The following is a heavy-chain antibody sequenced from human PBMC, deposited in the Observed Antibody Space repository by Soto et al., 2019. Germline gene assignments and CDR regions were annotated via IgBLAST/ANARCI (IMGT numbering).Heavy chain of an antibody. CDR2: IDPSDSYT. Sequence: RGESLKISCKGSGYSFTSYWISWVRQMPGKGLEWMGRIDPSDSYTNYSPSFQGHVTISATKSITTVFLQWSSLRASDTAMYYCARQIYDSDTGPNFQYYFDSWGQGTPVTVSS. D-gene: IGHD3-22*01. CDR3: ARQIYDSDTGPNFQYYFDS. V-gene: IGHV5-10-1*01. CDR1: GYSFTSYW. J-gene: IGHJ4*02.